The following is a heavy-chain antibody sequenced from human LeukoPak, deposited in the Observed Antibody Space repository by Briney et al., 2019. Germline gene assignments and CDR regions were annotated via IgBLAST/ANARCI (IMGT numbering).Heavy chain of an antibody. V-gene: IGHV5-51*01. CDR2: IYPGDSDT. D-gene: IGHD3-3*01. CDR1: GYSFTSYW. Sequence: GESLKISCKGSGYSFTSYWIGWVRQMPGRGLEWMGIIYPGDSDTRYSPSFQGQVTISADKSISTAYLQWSSLKASDTAMYYCARLLGPRFLEWPLDYWGQGTLVTVSS. CDR3: ARLLGPRFLEWPLDY. J-gene: IGHJ4*02.